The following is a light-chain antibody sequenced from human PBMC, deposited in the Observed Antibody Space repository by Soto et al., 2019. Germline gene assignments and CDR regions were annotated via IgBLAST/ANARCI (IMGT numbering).Light chain of an antibody. J-gene: IGKJ5*01. CDR1: ESVSSN. Sequence: EIWMTQCPATLSVSPGESATLSCRASESVSSNLAWHQKKNGKAPRILMYDASTRATGISARLRGSGYGTEFTLTISRMENEDFAVYYCQQYGSSTITFGHGTRLEI. CDR2: DAS. V-gene: IGKV3-15*01. CDR3: QQYGSSTIT.